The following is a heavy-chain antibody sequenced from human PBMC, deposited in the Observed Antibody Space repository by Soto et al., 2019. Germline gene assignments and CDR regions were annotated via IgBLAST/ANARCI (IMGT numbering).Heavy chain of an antibody. Sequence: VRLSCAASGFTFSSYGMHWVRQAPGKGLEWVAVISYDGSNKYYADSVKGRFTISRDNSKKKLYLQMKSLRAEDTAVYYCAKGDDGYRCFEYLGEVTLVTASS. CDR2: ISYDGSNK. V-gene: IGHV3-30*18. J-gene: IGHJ4*02. D-gene: IGHD4-17*01. CDR3: AKGDDGYRCFEY. CDR1: GFTFSSYG.